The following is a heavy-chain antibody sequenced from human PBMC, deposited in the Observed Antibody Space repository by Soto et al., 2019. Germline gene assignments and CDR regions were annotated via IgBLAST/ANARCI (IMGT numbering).Heavy chain of an antibody. CDR3: ATVATNSYNWVDP. CDR2: INSDGTKT. J-gene: IGHJ5*02. V-gene: IGHV3-74*01. Sequence: GGSLRLSCAASGFTFNTYWMHWVRQAPGKGLVWVSRINSDGTKTTYEDSVKGRFTISRDNAKNTVYLQMNSLRAEDTAVYYCATVATNSYNWVDPWGQGTLVTVSS. D-gene: IGHD5-12*01. CDR1: GFTFNTYW.